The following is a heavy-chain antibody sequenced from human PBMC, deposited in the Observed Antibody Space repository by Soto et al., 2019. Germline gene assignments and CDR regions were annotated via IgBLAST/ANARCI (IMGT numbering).Heavy chain of an antibody. CDR1: GGSISNINW. V-gene: IGHV4-4*02. CDR3: ARDAALKWFDP. CDR2: IYHSGST. J-gene: IGHJ5*02. D-gene: IGHD2-15*01. Sequence: SDTLCLTWAVSGGSISNINWWSWVRQPPGKGLEWIGEIYHSGSTNYNPSLKSRVTISVDKSKNKFSLKLSSVTAADTAVYYCARDAALKWFDPWGQGTLVTVSS.